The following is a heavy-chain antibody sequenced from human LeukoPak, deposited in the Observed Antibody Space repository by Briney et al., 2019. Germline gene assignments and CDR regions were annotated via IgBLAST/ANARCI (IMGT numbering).Heavy chain of an antibody. J-gene: IGHJ6*03. V-gene: IGHV3-21*01. CDR2: ISSSSSYI. Sequence: GGSLRLSCAASGFTFSSYSLNWVRQAPGKGLEWVSSISSSSSYIYYADSVKGRFTISRDNAKNSLYLQINSLRAEDTAVYYCARDPYSGGYGDYYYYYMDVWGKGTTVTISS. CDR3: ARDPYSGGYGDYYYYYMDV. CDR1: GFTFSSYS. D-gene: IGHD1-26*01.